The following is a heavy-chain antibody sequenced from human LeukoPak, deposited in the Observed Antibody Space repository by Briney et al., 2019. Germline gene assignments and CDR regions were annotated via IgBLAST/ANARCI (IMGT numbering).Heavy chain of an antibody. Sequence: PGGSLRLSCAASGFTFNRYWMHWVRQVPGKGLVWVSRINSDGSSTTSADSVKGRFTISRDNARNTLYLQINSVRAEDTAVYYCARGRGTIYMFDYWGQGALVTVSS. CDR3: ARGRGTIYMFDY. V-gene: IGHV3-74*01. D-gene: IGHD2/OR15-2a*01. CDR2: INSDGSST. J-gene: IGHJ4*02. CDR1: GFTFNRYW.